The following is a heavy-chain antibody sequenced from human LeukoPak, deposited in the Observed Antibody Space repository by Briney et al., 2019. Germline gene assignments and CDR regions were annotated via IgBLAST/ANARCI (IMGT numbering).Heavy chain of an antibody. Sequence: PGGSLRLSCAASGFTFSSYSMNWVRQAPGKGLEWVSSISSSSSYIYYADSVKGRFTISRDNAKNSLYLQMNSLRAEDTAVYYCARGRRDYGSGSYWYYYYYMDVWGKGTTVTVSS. V-gene: IGHV3-21*01. CDR1: GFTFSSYS. D-gene: IGHD3-10*01. CDR2: ISSSSSYI. J-gene: IGHJ6*03. CDR3: ARGRRDYGSGSYWYYYYYMDV.